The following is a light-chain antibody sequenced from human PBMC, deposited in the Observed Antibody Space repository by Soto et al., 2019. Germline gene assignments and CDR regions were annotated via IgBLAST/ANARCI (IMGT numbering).Light chain of an antibody. Sequence: EIVMTQSPATLSVSPGERASLSCSASQSVGSNLAWYQQTAGQAPRLLIYGASTRATGIPARFSGSGSGTDFTLTISSLQSEDFAVYSCQQYTNWPYTFGQGTKLEIK. CDR1: QSVGSN. V-gene: IGKV3-15*01. J-gene: IGKJ2*01. CDR2: GAS. CDR3: QQYTNWPYT.